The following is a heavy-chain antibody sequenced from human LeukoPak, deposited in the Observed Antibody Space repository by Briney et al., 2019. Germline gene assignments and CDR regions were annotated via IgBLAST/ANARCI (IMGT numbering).Heavy chain of an antibody. CDR3: AKDFCSSTSCYVYFQH. CDR2: TSSSDAGT. V-gene: IGHV3-23*01. J-gene: IGHJ1*01. D-gene: IGHD2-2*01. CDR1: GFPLSSYA. Sequence: GGSLRLSCAAFGFPLSSYAMSWVRQAPGKGLEWVSATSSSDAGTYHADSVRGRFTISRDNSKNTLYLQMNSLRVEDAAVYYCAKDFCSSTSCYVYFQHWGQGTLVTVSS.